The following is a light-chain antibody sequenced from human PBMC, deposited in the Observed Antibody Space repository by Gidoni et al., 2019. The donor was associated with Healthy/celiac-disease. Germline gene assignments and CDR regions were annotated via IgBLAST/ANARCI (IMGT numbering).Light chain of an antibody. CDR1: QDISNY. Sequence: DIQMTQSPSSLSASAGDRVTITCQASQDISNYLNWYQHKPGKAPKLLIYDASNLEKGVPSRFSGSGSGTDFTFTISSLQPEDIATYYCQQFETFDQGTKVEIK. CDR3: QQFET. J-gene: IGKJ1*01. CDR2: DAS. V-gene: IGKV1-33*01.